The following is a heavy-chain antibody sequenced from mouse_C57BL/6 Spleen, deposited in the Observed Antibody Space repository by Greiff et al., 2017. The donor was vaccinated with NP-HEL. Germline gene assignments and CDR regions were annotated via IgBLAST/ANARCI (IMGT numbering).Heavy chain of an antibody. CDR3: ARERTNTVVARYFDY. D-gene: IGHD1-1*01. J-gene: IGHJ2*01. CDR2: INPNNGGT. CDR1: GYTFTDYY. V-gene: IGHV1-26*01. Sequence: VQLQQSGPELVKPGASVKISCKASGYTFTDYYMNWVKQSHGKSLEWIGDINPNNGGTSYNQKFKGKATLTVDKSSSTAYMELRSLTSEDSAVYYCARERTNTVVARYFDYWGQGTTLTVSS.